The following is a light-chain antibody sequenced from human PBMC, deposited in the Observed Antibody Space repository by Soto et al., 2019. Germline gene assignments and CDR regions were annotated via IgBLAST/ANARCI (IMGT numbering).Light chain of an antibody. V-gene: IGKV1-17*03. Sequence: IQLTQTPSVVSARVGDTVTVTCRASQGITTFLAWFRQRPGRVPERLIYGASSLQSGVPSRFSGRGSGTEFTLTISSLQPEDFGIYYCLQHNSYPYTFGPGTRLVIK. J-gene: IGKJ5*01. CDR1: QGITTF. CDR3: LQHNSYPYT. CDR2: GAS.